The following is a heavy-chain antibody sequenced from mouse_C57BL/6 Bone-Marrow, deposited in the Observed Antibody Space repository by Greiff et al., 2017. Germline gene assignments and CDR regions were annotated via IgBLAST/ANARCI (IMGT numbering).Heavy chain of an antibody. J-gene: IGHJ3*01. CDR2: ISSGGSYT. CDR1: GFTFSSYG. CDR3: ARQEAWFAY. V-gene: IGHV5-6*01. Sequence: EVQLQQSGGDLVKPGGSLKLSCAASGFTFSSYGMSWVRQTPDKRLEWVATISSGGSYTYYPDSVKGRFTISRDNAKNTLYLQMSSLKSEDTAMYYCARQEAWFAYWGQGTLVTVSA.